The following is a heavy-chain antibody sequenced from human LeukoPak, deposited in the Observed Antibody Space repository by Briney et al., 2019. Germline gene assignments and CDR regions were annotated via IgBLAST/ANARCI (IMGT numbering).Heavy chain of an antibody. CDR1: GGSISSYY. CDR3: ARELTGWFDP. D-gene: IGHD3-9*01. V-gene: IGHV4-59*01. CDR2: IYYSGST. Sequence: SETLSLTCTVSGGSISSYYWSWIRQPPGKGLEWIGYIYYSGSTNYNPSLKSRVTISVDTSKNQFSLKLSSVTAEDTAVYYCARELTGWFDPWGQGTLVTVSS. J-gene: IGHJ5*02.